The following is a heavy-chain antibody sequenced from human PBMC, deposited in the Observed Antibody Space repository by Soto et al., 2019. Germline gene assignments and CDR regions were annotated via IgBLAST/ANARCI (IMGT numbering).Heavy chain of an antibody. CDR2: IDPSDSYT. Sequence: GESLKISCKGSGYSFTSYWISWVRQMPGKGLEWMGRIDPSDSYTNYSPSFQGHVTISADKSISTAYLQWSSLKASDTAMYYCATYPSSSWYDRYYYGMDVWGQGTTVTVSS. V-gene: IGHV5-10-1*01. D-gene: IGHD6-13*01. CDR1: GYSFTSYW. CDR3: ATYPSSSWYDRYYYGMDV. J-gene: IGHJ6*02.